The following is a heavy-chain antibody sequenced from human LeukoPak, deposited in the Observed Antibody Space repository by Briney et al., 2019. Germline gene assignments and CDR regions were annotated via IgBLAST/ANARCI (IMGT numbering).Heavy chain of an antibody. CDR2: ISGSGGST. V-gene: IGHV3-23*01. Sequence: RSGGSLRLSCAASGFTFSSYAMSWVRQAPGKGLERVSAISGSGGSTYYADSVKGRFTISRDNSKNTLYLQMNSLRAEDTAVYYCATPGPEYCTNGVCTFDYWGQGTLATVSS. J-gene: IGHJ4*02. CDR3: ATPGPEYCTNGVCTFDY. CDR1: GFTFSSYA. D-gene: IGHD2-8*01.